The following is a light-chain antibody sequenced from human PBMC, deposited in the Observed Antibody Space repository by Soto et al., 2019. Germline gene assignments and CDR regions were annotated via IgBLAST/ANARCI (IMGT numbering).Light chain of an antibody. CDR2: LAS. V-gene: IGKV1-5*03. CDR3: QQYHSYSRT. Sequence: DIQLTQFPSTLSAFVGDSVTITCRASQSISTSLAWYQQKPGKAPKLLIYLASNLQSGVPARFSGSGSATEFTLSISSLQPDDFATYYCQQYHSYSRTFGQGTKVDIK. CDR1: QSISTS. J-gene: IGKJ1*01.